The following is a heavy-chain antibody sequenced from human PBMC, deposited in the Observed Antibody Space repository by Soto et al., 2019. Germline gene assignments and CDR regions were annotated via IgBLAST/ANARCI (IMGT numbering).Heavy chain of an antibody. Sequence: SETLSLTCSVSRAFINSGGFYYSWIRQPPGKGLEWIGYIYYSENTYSNPSLKSRVAISGDTSKNQFSLKLSSVTAADTAVYYCARDQLEGNWFDPWGQGTLVTVSS. CDR3: ARDQLEGNWFDP. D-gene: IGHD1-1*01. V-gene: IGHV4-30-4*01. J-gene: IGHJ5*02. CDR2: IYYSENT. CDR1: RAFINSGGFY.